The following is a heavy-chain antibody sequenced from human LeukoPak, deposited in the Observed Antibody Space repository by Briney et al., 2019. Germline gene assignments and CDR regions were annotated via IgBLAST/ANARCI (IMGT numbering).Heavy chain of an antibody. CDR2: ISWNSGSI. J-gene: IGHJ4*02. CDR3: AKDAGRWFGELRLPVLDY. Sequence: GRSLRLSCAASGFTFDDYAMHWVRQAPGKGLEWVSSISWNSGSIGYADSVKGRFTISRDNAKNSLYLQMNSLRAEDTALYYCAKDAGRWFGELRLPVLDYWGQGTLVTVSS. CDR1: GFTFDDYA. V-gene: IGHV3-9*01. D-gene: IGHD3-10*01.